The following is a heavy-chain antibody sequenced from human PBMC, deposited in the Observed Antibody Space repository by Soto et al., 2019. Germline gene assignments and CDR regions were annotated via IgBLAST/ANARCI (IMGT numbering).Heavy chain of an antibody. CDR3: ARARDGYNFLYEPT. Sequence: EVQLVESGGGLIQPGGSLRLSCVASGFTVSNNYMSWVRQAPGKGPEWVSVSYSGGSTDYADSVKGRFTISRDNSKNTLCLQLNSLRADDTAVYYCARARDGYNFLYEPTWGQGTLVTVSS. CDR1: GFTVSNNY. D-gene: IGHD5-12*01. J-gene: IGHJ4*02. CDR2: SYSGGST. V-gene: IGHV3-53*01.